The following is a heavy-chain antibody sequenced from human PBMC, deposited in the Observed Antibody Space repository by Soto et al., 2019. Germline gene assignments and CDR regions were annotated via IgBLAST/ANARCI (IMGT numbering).Heavy chain of an antibody. J-gene: IGHJ4*02. D-gene: IGHD4-17*01. Sequence: SETLSLTCTVPGGSISSYYWSWIRQPPGKGLEWIGYIYYSGSTNYNPSLKSRVTISVDTSKNQFSLKLSSVTAADTAVYYCARRYGPGFDYWGQGTLVNVS. CDR1: GGSISSYY. CDR2: IYYSGST. V-gene: IGHV4-59*08. CDR3: ARRYGPGFDY.